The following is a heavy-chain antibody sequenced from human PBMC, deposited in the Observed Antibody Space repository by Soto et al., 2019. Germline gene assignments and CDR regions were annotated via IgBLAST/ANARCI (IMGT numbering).Heavy chain of an antibody. V-gene: IGHV1-46*01. CDR1: GYTFTSYY. D-gene: IGHD6-19*01. CDR3: ARGALPGLYSSGWYYFDY. Sequence: GASVKVSCKASGYTFTSYYMHWVRQAPGQGLEWMGIINPSGGSTSYAQKFQGRVTMTRDTSTSTVYMELSSLRSEDTAVYYCARGALPGLYSSGWYYFDYWGQGTLVTVSS. CDR2: INPSGGST. J-gene: IGHJ4*02.